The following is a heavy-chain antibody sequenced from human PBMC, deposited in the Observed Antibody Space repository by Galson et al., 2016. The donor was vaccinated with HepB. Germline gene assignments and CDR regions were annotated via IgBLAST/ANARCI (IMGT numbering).Heavy chain of an antibody. J-gene: IGHJ1*01. D-gene: IGHD2-21*02. CDR1: GVSISDYY. V-gene: IGHV4-59*08. Sequence: SETLSLTCTVSGVSISDYYWSWIRLSPGKGLEWIGFVSNSGVTSYNPSLKSRVTMSVDTYKNQFSLNLSSVTAADSAVYYCARHDSAIFHHWGPGTLVTVSS. CDR2: VSNSGVT. CDR3: ARHDSAIFHH.